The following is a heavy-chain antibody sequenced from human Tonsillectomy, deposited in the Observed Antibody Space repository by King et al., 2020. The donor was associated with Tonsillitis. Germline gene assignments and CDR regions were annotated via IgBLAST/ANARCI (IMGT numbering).Heavy chain of an antibody. V-gene: IGHV3-30*18. CDR1: GFTFSSYG. CDR2: TLYDGSNK. D-gene: IGHD5-24*01. Sequence: VQLVESGGGVVQPGRSLRLSCAASGFTFSSYGMHWVRKAPGKGLEWLSVTLYDGSNKYYADSVKGRFTISRDNSKNTLYLQMNSLRAEDTAVYYCAKNRWLQSKDANCDYWGQGTLVTVSS. J-gene: IGHJ4*02. CDR3: AKNRWLQSKDANCDY.